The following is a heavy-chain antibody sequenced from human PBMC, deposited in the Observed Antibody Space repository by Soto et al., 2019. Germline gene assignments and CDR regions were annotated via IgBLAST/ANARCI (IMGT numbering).Heavy chain of an antibody. D-gene: IGHD6-13*01. CDR2: IWYDGSNK. CDR1: GFTFSSYG. Sequence: QVQLVESGGGVVQPGRSLRLSCAASGFTFSSYGMHWVRQAPGKGLEWVAVIWYDGSNKYYADSVKGRFTISRDNSKNTLYLQMNSLRAEDTAVYYCARDRRIAAAGDFDYWGQGTLVIVSS. V-gene: IGHV3-33*01. CDR3: ARDRRIAAAGDFDY. J-gene: IGHJ4*02.